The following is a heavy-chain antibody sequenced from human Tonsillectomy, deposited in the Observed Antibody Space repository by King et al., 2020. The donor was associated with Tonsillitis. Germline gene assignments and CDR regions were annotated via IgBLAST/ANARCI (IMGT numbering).Heavy chain of an antibody. D-gene: IGHD2-15*01. CDR1: GFAFNTYN. CDR2: ISSGSGSI. CDR3: ARVLRRLGYSQENYFDL. J-gene: IGHJ4*02. V-gene: IGHV3-21*01. Sequence: VQLVESGGGLVKPGGSLRLSCAASGFAFNTYNMNWVRQAPGKGLEWVSSISSGSGSIFYADSVKGRYTISRDNAKNSLYLQMNSLRAEDTAVYYCARVLRRLGYSQENYFDLWGQGTLVTVSS.